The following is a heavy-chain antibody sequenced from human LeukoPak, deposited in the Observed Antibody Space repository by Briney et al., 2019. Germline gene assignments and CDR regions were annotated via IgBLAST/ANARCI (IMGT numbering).Heavy chain of an antibody. D-gene: IGHD3-3*01. V-gene: IGHV3-23*01. J-gene: IGHJ4*02. CDR1: GFAFSSYW. Sequence: GGSLRLSCRASGFAFSSYWMNWVRQAPGKGLEWVSSISGRGGSTYYADSVKGRFTISRDNSKNTLYLQMNSLRAEDTAIYYCAKSGSHYDFWSGYLVWGQGTLVTVSS. CDR3: AKSGSHYDFWSGYLV. CDR2: ISGRGGST.